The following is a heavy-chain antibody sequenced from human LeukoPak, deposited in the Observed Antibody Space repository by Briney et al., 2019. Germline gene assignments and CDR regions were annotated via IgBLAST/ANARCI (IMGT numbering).Heavy chain of an antibody. Sequence: PGGSLRLSCAASGFTFSSYGMHWVRQAPGKGLEWVAVISYDGSNKYYADSVKGRFTISRDNSKNTLYLQMGSLRAEDMAVYYCARAAEDYDILTGGLKFDPWGQGTLVTVSS. J-gene: IGHJ5*02. CDR2: ISYDGSNK. D-gene: IGHD3-9*01. V-gene: IGHV3-30*03. CDR3: ARAAEDYDILTGGLKFDP. CDR1: GFTFSSYG.